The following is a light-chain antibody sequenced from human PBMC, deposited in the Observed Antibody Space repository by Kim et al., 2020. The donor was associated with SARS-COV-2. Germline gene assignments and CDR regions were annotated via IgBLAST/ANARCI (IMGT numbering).Light chain of an antibody. J-gene: IGKJ4*01. Sequence: PGDTASFSCRASEGINGNYLAWDQQRPGQAPRLLIYGASTRATGIPDRFSGSGSGIDFTLTITRLEPEDFAVYVCQQYGGSPLTFGGGTKLEI. CDR3: QQYGGSPLT. CDR2: GAS. CDR1: EGINGNY. V-gene: IGKV3-20*01.